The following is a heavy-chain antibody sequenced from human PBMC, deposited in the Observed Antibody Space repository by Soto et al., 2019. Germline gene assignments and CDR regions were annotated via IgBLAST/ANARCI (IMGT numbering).Heavy chain of an antibody. CDR1: GYTFTSYG. Sequence: EASVKVSCKASGYTFTSYGISWVRQAPVQGLEWMGGISPNNGTTNYAQKFQGRVTITTDTSTSTAYMELRSLRSDDTAVYYCASPSIAARSYYYYYGMDVWGQGTTVTVSS. D-gene: IGHD6-6*01. V-gene: IGHV1-18*04. CDR3: ASPSIAARSYYYYYGMDV. J-gene: IGHJ6*02. CDR2: ISPNNGTT.